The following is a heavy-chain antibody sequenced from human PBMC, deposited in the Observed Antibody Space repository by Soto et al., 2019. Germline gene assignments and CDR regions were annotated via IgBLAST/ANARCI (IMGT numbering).Heavy chain of an antibody. CDR1: GFTFSSYA. V-gene: IGHV3-23*01. Sequence: GGSLRLSCAASGFTFSSYAMSWVRQSPGKGLYCVSAISGSGGSTCSAVAVKGRFTISRDNSKNKLYLQMNSLRAEDTAVYYCAKEGEYYYDSSGYSSHFDYWGQGTLVTVSS. D-gene: IGHD3-22*01. CDR2: ISGSGGST. J-gene: IGHJ4*02. CDR3: AKEGEYYYDSSGYSSHFDY.